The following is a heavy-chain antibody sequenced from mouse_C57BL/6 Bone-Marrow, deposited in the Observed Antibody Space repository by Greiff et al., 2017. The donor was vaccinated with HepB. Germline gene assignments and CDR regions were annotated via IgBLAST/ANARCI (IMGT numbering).Heavy chain of an antibody. CDR2: IYPGDGDT. V-gene: IGHV1-82*01. CDR1: GYAFSSSW. D-gene: IGHD2-3*01. CDR3: ARKTDGYFSWFAY. J-gene: IGHJ3*01. Sequence: QVQLKESGPELVKPGASVKISCKASGYAFSSSWMNWVKQRPGKGLEWIGRIYPGDGDTNYNGKFKGKATLTADKSSSTAYMQLSSLTSEDSAVYFCARKTDGYFSWFAYWGQGTLVTVSA.